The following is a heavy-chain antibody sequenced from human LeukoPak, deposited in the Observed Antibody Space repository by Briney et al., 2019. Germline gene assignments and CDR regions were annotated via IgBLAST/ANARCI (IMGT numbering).Heavy chain of an antibody. CDR2: ISSSSSYI. D-gene: IGHD6-19*01. CDR3: ARDLGTAVAPPFYGMDV. V-gene: IGHV3-21*01. Sequence: SGGSLRLSCAASGFTFSSYSMNWVRQAPGKGLEWVSSISSSSSYIYYADSVKGRFTISRDNAKNSLYLQMNSLRAEDTAVYYCARDLGTAVAPPFYGMDVWGQGTTVTVSS. J-gene: IGHJ6*02. CDR1: GFTFSSYS.